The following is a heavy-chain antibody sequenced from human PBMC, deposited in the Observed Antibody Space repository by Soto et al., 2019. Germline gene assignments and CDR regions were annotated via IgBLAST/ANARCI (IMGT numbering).Heavy chain of an antibody. D-gene: IGHD3-9*01. V-gene: IGHV5-51*01. J-gene: IGHJ4*02. CDR3: ARLGDDILTGYYRSPEYYFDY. CDR2: IYPGDSDT. Sequence: GESLKISCKGSGYSFTSYWIGWVRQMPGKGLEWMGIIYPGDSDTRYSPSFRGQVTISADKSISTAYLQWSSLKASDTAMYYCARLGDDILTGYYRSPEYYFDYWGQGTLVTVSS. CDR1: GYSFTSYW.